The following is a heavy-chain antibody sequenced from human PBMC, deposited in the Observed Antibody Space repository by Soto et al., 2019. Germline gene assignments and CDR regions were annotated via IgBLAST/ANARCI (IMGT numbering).Heavy chain of an antibody. D-gene: IGHD3-10*01. Sequence: QVQLVQSGAEVKKPGASVKVSCKASGYTFTSYYMHWVRQAPGQGLEWMGIINPSGGSTSYAQKFQGSVTMTRGTSTSTVYMELSSLRSEDTAVYYCARDGAYRGVDYWGQGTLVTVSS. CDR1: GYTFTSYY. J-gene: IGHJ4*02. V-gene: IGHV1-46*01. CDR2: INPSGGST. CDR3: ARDGAYRGVDY.